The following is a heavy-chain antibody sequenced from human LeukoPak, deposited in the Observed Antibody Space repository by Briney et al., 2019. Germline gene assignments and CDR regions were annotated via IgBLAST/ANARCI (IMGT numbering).Heavy chain of an antibody. J-gene: IGHJ5*02. CDR2: IYDSGST. V-gene: IGHV4-39*07. Sequence: SETLSLTCAVSGGSIRSSYYYWGWIRQPPGKGLEWIGSIYDSGSTNYNPSLKSRVTISVDTSKNQFSLKLSSVTAADTAVYYCARGLPRRRQGNWFDPWGQGTLVTVSS. CDR3: ARGLPRRRQGNWFDP. CDR1: GGSIRSSYYY.